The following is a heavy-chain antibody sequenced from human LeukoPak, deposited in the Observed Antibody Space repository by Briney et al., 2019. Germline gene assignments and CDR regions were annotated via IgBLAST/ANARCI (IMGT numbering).Heavy chain of an antibody. J-gene: IGHJ4*02. V-gene: IGHV4-34*01. CDR1: GGSFSGYY. Sequence: SETLLLICAVSGGSFSGYYCSWIRQPPGKGLVWIGEINHSGSTNYNPSLKRRVTISVDTSKNQFPLKLSSVTAADTAVYYCARGRRSGYDYVWRSYRYRPEDYWGQGTLVTVSS. CDR2: INHSGST. CDR3: ARGRRSGYDYVWRSYRYRPEDY. D-gene: IGHD3-16*02.